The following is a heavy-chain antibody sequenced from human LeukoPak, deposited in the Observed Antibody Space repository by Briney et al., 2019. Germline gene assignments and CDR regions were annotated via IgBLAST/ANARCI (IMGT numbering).Heavy chain of an antibody. D-gene: IGHD4-23*01. CDR2: IYYSGST. J-gene: IGHJ4*02. CDR1: GGSVSSSSYY. CDR3: ARVESDYGGNYYFDY. Sequence: SETLSLTCTVSGGSVSSSSYYWGWIRQPPGKGLEWIGSIYYSGSTYYNPSLKSRVTISVDTSKNQFSLKLSSVTAADTAVSYCARVESDYGGNYYFDYWGQGTLVTVSS. V-gene: IGHV4-39*07.